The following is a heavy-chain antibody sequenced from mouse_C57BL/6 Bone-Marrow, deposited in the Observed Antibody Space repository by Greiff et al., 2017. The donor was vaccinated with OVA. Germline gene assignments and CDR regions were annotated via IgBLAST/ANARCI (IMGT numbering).Heavy chain of an antibody. CDR1: GFTFSSYA. J-gene: IGHJ3*01. V-gene: IGHV5-9-1*02. Sequence: EVKVEESGEGLVKPGGSLKLSCAASGFTFSSYAMSWVRQTPEKRLEWVAYISSGGDYISYADTVKGRFTLSRDKARNTRYLQLNSLKAEDTAMYYCTHGCADWGQGTLVTVSA. CDR3: THGCAD. CDR2: ISSGGDYI.